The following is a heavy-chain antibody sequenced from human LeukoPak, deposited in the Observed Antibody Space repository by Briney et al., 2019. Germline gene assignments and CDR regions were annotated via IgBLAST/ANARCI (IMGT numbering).Heavy chain of an antibody. CDR3: ARGPDTVTTATLDN. D-gene: IGHD4-17*01. V-gene: IGHV4-39*07. J-gene: IGHJ4*02. CDR2: IYYSGST. Sequence: ASETLSLTCTVSGGSISSSSYYWGWIRQPPGKGLEWIGSIYYSGSTYYNPSLKSRVTISVDTSKNQFSLKLSSVTAADTAVYYCARGPDTVTTATLDNWGQGTLVTVSS. CDR1: GGSISSSSYY.